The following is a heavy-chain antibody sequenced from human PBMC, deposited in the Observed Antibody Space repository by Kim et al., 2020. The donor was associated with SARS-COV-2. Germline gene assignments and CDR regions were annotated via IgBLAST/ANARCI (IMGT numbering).Heavy chain of an antibody. V-gene: IGHV5-51*01. CDR3: ARLGYDDFWSGYFPEHRFDC. CDR1: GYSFTNYW. CDR2: IYPGDSDT. Sequence: GESLKISCKGSGYSFTNYWIGWVRQMPGKGLEWMGIIYPGDSDTRYSPSFQGQVTISADKSISTAYLQWSSLKASDTAMYYCARLGYDDFWSGYFPEHRFDCWGQGTLVTVSS. D-gene: IGHD3-3*01. J-gene: IGHJ4*02.